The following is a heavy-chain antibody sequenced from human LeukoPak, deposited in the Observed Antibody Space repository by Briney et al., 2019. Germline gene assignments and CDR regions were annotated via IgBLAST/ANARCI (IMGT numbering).Heavy chain of an antibody. D-gene: IGHD2-21*01. CDR2: IYYSGST. V-gene: IGHV4-39*01. Sequence: SETLSLTCTVSGGSISSYYWSWIRQPPGKGLEWIGSIYYSGSTYYNPSLKSRVTISVDTSKNQFSLKLSSVTAADTAVYYCARSDRYGRSLDYWGQGTLVTVSS. CDR1: GGSISSYY. J-gene: IGHJ4*02. CDR3: ARSDRYGRSLDY.